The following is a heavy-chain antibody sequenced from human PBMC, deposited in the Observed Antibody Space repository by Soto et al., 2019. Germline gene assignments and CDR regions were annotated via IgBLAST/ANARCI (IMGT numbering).Heavy chain of an antibody. V-gene: IGHV3-30*18. CDR3: AKDRYDILTGHAYYYGMDV. Sequence: GGSLRLSCAASGFTFSSYGMHWVRQAPGKGLEWVAVISYDGSNKYYADSVKGRFTISRDNSKNTLYLQMNSLRAEDTAVYYCAKDRYDILTGHAYYYGMDVRGQGTTVTVSS. J-gene: IGHJ6*02. CDR2: ISYDGSNK. D-gene: IGHD3-9*01. CDR1: GFTFSSYG.